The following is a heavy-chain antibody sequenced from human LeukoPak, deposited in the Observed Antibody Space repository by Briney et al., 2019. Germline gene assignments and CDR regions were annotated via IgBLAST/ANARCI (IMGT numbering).Heavy chain of an antibody. V-gene: IGHV4-4*08. CDR2: IYYTGKI. CDR1: GGSINSHY. CDR3: ARERDYYDSSGDNWFDP. J-gene: IGHJ5*02. Sequence: SETLSLTCAVSGGSINSHYWGWIRQPPGKGLQWIGDIYYTGKINYNPSLKSRVTISVDTSKNQFSLRLSSVTAADTSVYYCARERDYYDSSGDNWFDPWGQGTLVTVSS. D-gene: IGHD3-22*01.